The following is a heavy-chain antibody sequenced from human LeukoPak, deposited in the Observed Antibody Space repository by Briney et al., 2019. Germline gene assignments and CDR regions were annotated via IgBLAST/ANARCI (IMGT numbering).Heavy chain of an antibody. CDR3: ARETGIAVAGTSSDY. Sequence: ASVKVSCKASGYTFTGYHMHWVRQAPGQGLEWMGWINPNSGGTNYAQKFQGRVTMTRDTSISTAYMELSRLRSDDTAVYYCARETGIAVAGTSSDYWGQGTLVTVSS. D-gene: IGHD6-19*01. J-gene: IGHJ4*02. V-gene: IGHV1-2*02. CDR1: GYTFTGYH. CDR2: INPNSGGT.